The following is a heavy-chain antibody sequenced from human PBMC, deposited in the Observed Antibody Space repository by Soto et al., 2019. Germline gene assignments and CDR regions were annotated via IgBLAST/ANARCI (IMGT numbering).Heavy chain of an antibody. V-gene: IGHV5-51*01. D-gene: IGHD1-1*01. CDR1: GYSFPNYW. Sequence: PGESLKISCEASGYSFPNYWIGWVRQLPGKGLEWMGIIYPDNSDTRYIASFQGQVTISADKSISTAYLQWSSLRASDTAMYYWARWGHWKGTTDKFDYWGQGTLVTVSS. CDR2: IYPDNSDT. J-gene: IGHJ4*02. CDR3: ARWGHWKGTTDKFDY.